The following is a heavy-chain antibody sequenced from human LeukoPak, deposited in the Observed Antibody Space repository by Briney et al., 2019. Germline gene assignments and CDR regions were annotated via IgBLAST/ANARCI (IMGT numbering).Heavy chain of an antibody. D-gene: IGHD5-18*01. CDR1: GFTFSSYG. Sequence: GGSLRLSCAASGFTFSSYGMHWVRQAPGKGLEWVAVIWYDGSNKYYADSVKGRFTISRDNSKNTLYLQMNGLRAEDTAVYYCARNVDTAMGIVDAFDIWGQGTMVTVSS. CDR2: IWYDGSNK. V-gene: IGHV3-33*01. J-gene: IGHJ3*02. CDR3: ARNVDTAMGIVDAFDI.